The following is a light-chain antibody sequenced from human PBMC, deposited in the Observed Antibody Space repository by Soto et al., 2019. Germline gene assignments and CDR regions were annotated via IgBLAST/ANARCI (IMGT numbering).Light chain of an antibody. Sequence: QSVLTQPPSLSGAPGLRVTISCTGSSSNIGAADDVHWYQQLPGTAPKLLLYGNNNRPSGVPDRFSGSKSGTSASLAITGLQAEDEAEYYCQSYDSSLSGWVFGGGTKLIVL. J-gene: IGLJ3*02. V-gene: IGLV1-40*01. CDR1: SSNIGAADD. CDR3: QSYDSSLSGWV. CDR2: GNN.